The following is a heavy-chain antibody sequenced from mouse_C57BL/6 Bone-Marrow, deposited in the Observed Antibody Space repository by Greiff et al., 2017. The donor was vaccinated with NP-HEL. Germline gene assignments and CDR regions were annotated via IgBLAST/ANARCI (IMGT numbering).Heavy chain of an antibody. J-gene: IGHJ3*01. CDR3: ARSLSA. V-gene: IGHV1-50*01. D-gene: IGHD1-1*01. CDR1: GYTFTSYW. Sequence: QVQLQQPGAELVKPGASVKLSCKASGYTFTSYWMQWVKQRPGQGLEWIGEIDPSDSYTNYNQKFKGKATLTVDTSSSTAYMQLSSRTSEDSAVYYCARSLSAWGQGTLVTVSA. CDR2: IDPSDSYT.